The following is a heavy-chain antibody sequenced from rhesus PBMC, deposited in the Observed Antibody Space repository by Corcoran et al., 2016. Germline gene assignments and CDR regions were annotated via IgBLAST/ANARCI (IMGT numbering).Heavy chain of an antibody. CDR2: INPSNGNT. V-gene: IGHV1S9*01. CDR3: TRRGGSWKNFDY. Sequence: QVQLVQSGAEVKKPGASVNLSCKASGYTFTSYYITWVRQDPGQVLEWMGWINPSNGNTGYAQKFQGRVTMTRDTSTSTAYMELSSLRSEDTAVYYCTRRGGSWKNFDYWGQGVLVTVSS. CDR1: GYTFTSYY. J-gene: IGHJ4*01. D-gene: IGHD6-25*01.